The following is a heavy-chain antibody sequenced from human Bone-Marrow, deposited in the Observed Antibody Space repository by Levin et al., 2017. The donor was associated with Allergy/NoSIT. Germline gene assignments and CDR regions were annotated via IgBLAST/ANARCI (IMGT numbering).Heavy chain of an antibody. CDR2: IRSKSAGGTA. J-gene: IGHJ5*02. V-gene: IGHV3-15*01. D-gene: IGHD2-2*01. CDR1: GFTFNDAW. Sequence: GGSLRLSCAASGFTFNDAWMSWVRQAPGKGLEWVGRIRSKSAGGTADYTAPVKGRFTISRDDSKNMLYLQMNSLKIEDTAVYYCTTIGSTRCDWCDAWGQGTLVTVSS. CDR3: TTIGSTRCDWCDA.